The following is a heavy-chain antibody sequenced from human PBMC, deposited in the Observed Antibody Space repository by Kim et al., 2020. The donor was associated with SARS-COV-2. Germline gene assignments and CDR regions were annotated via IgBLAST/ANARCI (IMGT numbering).Heavy chain of an antibody. CDR2: ISSSSSYI. CDR3: ARDPRRYCSGGSCYLVDY. V-gene: IGHV3-21*01. CDR1: GFTFSSYS. J-gene: IGHJ4*02. D-gene: IGHD2-15*01. Sequence: GGSLRLSCAASGFTFSSYSMNWVRQAPGKGLEWVSSISSSSSYIYYADSVKGRFTISRDNAKNSLYLQMNSLRAEDTAVYYCARDPRRYCSGGSCYLVDYWGQGNLVTVSS.